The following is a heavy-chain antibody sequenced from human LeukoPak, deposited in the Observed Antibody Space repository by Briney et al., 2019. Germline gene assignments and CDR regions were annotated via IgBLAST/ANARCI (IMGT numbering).Heavy chain of an antibody. D-gene: IGHD1-14*01. CDR3: ARHEWGITNAFDI. CDR2: IYYSGTT. V-gene: IGHV4-39*01. CDR1: GGSFSSSDYY. Sequence: SETLSLTCTVSGGSFSSSDYYWGWIRQPPRKGLEWIGSIYYSGTTYYNPSLKSRVTISVDTSKKQFSLKLRSVTAADTAVYYCARHEWGITNAFDIWGQGTMVTVSS. J-gene: IGHJ3*02.